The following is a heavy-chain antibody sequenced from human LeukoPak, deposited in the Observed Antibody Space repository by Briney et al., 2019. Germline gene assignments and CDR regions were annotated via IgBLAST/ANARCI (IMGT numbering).Heavy chain of an antibody. Sequence: PGRSLRLSCAASGFTFDDYAMHWVRRAPGKGLEWVSGISWNSGSIGYADSVKGRFTISRDNAKNSLYLQMNSLRAEDTALYYCAKALERRIYYYGMDVWGQGTTVTVSS. V-gene: IGHV3-9*01. CDR2: ISWNSGSI. D-gene: IGHD1-1*01. CDR1: GFTFDDYA. CDR3: AKALERRIYYYGMDV. J-gene: IGHJ6*02.